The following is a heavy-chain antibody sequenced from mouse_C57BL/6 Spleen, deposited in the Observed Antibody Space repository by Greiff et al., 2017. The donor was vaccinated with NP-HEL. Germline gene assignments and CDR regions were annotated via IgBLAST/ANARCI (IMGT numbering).Heavy chain of an antibody. Sequence: QVQLQQSGAELVKPGASVKISCKASGYAFSSYWMNWVKQRPGKGLEWIGQIYPGDGDTNYNGKFKGKATLTADKSSSTAYMQLSSLTSEDSAVYFCARSSNFYLFDYWGQGTTLTVSS. CDR2: IYPGDGDT. CDR1: GYAFSSYW. V-gene: IGHV1-80*01. J-gene: IGHJ2*01. CDR3: ARSSNFYLFDY. D-gene: IGHD2-5*01.